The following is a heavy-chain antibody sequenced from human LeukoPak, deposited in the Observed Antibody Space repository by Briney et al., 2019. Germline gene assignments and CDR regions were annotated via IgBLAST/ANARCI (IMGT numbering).Heavy chain of an antibody. J-gene: IGHJ4*02. CDR1: GGSISSYY. D-gene: IGHD7-27*01. CDR2: IYYSGST. CDR3: ARGPLGTPYYFDY. V-gene: IGHV4-59*01. Sequence: SETLSLTCTVSGGSISSYYWSWIRQPPGKGLEWIGYIYYSGSTNYNPSLKSRVTISVDTSKNQFSLKLSSVTAADTAVYYCARGPLGTPYYFDYWGQGTRVTVSS.